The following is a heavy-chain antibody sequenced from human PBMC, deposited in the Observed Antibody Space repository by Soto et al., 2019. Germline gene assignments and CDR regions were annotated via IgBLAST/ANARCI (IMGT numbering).Heavy chain of an antibody. V-gene: IGHV1-8*01. CDR1: GSHFNTFD. Sequence: ASVKVSCKASGSHFNTFDIYWVRKETGPGLEWMGWMNPTSGNTGYAQDLRGSVTMTRNTSNTTAYMELTRPTSDVPGVYSCAGENFRSWRQGTLGTVAS. CDR2: MNPTSGNT. CDR3: AGENFRS. J-gene: IGHJ4*02.